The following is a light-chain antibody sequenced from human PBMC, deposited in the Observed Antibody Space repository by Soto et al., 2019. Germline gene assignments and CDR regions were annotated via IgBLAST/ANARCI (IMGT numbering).Light chain of an antibody. CDR2: DVN. J-gene: IGLJ2*01. V-gene: IGLV2-8*01. Sequence: QPVLTQPPSASGSPGQSVTISCTGTSSDVGGYHYVSWYQQHPGKAPKLMIYDVNKRPSGVPDRFSGSKSGNSASLTVSGLQTEDEADYYCSSYAGNNNVVFGGGTQLTVL. CDR3: SSYAGNNNVV. CDR1: SSDVGGYHY.